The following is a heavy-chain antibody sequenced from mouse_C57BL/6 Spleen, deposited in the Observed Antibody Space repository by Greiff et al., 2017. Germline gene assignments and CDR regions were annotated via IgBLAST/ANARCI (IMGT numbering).Heavy chain of an antibody. CDR1: GYAFSSYW. Sequence: QVQLQQPGAELVKPGASVKISCKASGYAFSSYWMNWVKQRPGKGLEWIGQIYPGDGDTNYNGKFKGKATLTADKSSSTAYMQLSILTSEDSAVYFCSSIYDGCPAWFAYWGQGTLVTVSA. D-gene: IGHD2-3*01. CDR2: IYPGDGDT. J-gene: IGHJ3*01. V-gene: IGHV1-80*01. CDR3: SSIYDGCPAWFAY.